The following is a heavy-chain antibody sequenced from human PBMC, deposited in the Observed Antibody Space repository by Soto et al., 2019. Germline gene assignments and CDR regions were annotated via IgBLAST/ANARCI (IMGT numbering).Heavy chain of an antibody. CDR1: GFTFSSYS. CDR2: ISSSSYI. D-gene: IGHD2-15*01. CDR3: ARDGVVVVAATQAFDI. J-gene: IGHJ3*02. Sequence: GGSLRLSCAASGFTFSSYSMNWVRQAPGKGLEWVSSISSSSYIYYADSVKGRSTISRDNAKNSLYLQMNSLRAEDTAVYYCARDGVVVVAATQAFDIWGQGTMVTVSS. V-gene: IGHV3-21*01.